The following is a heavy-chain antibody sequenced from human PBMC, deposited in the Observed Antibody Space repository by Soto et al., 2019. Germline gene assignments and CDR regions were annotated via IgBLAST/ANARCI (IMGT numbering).Heavy chain of an antibody. D-gene: IGHD3-9*01. V-gene: IGHV4-59*08. J-gene: IGHJ4*02. Sequence: QVQLQESGPGLVKPSETLSLTCTVSGGSISSYYWSWIRQPPGKGLEWIGYIYYSGSPNYNPSLKSRVTISLDTSKNQFSLKLSSVTAADTAVYYCARLPYYDILTGYYEDYWGQGTLVTVSS. CDR1: GGSISSYY. CDR2: IYYSGSP. CDR3: ARLPYYDILTGYYEDY.